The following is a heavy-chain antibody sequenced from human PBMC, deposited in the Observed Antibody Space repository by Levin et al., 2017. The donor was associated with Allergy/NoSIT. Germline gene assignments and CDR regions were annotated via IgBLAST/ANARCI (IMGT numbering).Heavy chain of an antibody. D-gene: IGHD2-21*02. CDR3: AKAGAYCGGDCPYHHWYFDL. CDR2: ISYDGSNK. J-gene: IGHJ2*01. V-gene: IGHV3-30*18. Sequence: GESLKISCAASGFTFSSYGMHWVRQAPGKGLEWVAVISYDGSNKYYADSVKGRFTISRDNSKNTLYLQMNSLRAEDTAVYYCAKAGAYCGGDCPYHHWYFDLWGRGTLVTVSS. CDR1: GFTFSSYG.